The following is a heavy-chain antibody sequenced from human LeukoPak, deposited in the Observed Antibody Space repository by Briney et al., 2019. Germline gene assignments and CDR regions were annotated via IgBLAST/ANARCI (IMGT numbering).Heavy chain of an antibody. Sequence: PGGSLRLSCAASGFTFSSYAMHWVRQAPGKGLEWVAVISYDGSNKYYADSVKGRFTISRDNSKNTLYLQMNSLRAEDTAVYYCARLLGGDCWGQGTLVTVSS. J-gene: IGHJ4*02. CDR3: ARLLGGDC. CDR2: ISYDGSNK. D-gene: IGHD2-15*01. CDR1: GFTFSSYA. V-gene: IGHV3-30*04.